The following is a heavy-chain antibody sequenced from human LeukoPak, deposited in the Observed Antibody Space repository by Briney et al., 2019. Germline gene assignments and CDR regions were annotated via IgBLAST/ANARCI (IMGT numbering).Heavy chain of an antibody. CDR1: GGSISSSSYY. V-gene: IGHV4-39*07. CDR3: ARSPFTIFGVVPGAFDI. D-gene: IGHD3-3*01. CDR2: IYYSGST. Sequence: PSETLSLTCTVSGGSISSSSYYWGWIRQPPGKGLEWIGSIYYSGSTYYNPSLKSRVTISVDTSKNQFSLKLSSVTAADTAVYYCARSPFTIFGVVPGAFDIWGQGTMVTVSS. J-gene: IGHJ3*02.